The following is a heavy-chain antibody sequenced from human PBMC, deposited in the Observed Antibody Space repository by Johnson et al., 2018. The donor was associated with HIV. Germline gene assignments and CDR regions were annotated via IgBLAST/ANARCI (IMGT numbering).Heavy chain of an antibody. CDR1: GFTFSSHP. CDR2: ISYDGSNK. D-gene: IGHD6-19*01. CDR3: ARELISSGWMSEDAFDI. V-gene: IGHV3-30*04. J-gene: IGHJ3*02. Sequence: QVQLVESGGGVVQPGRSLRLSCAASGFTFSSHPMHWVRQAPGKGLEWVAVISYDGSNKYYADSVKGQFTISRDNSKNTLYLQMNSLRAEDTGVYYCARELISSGWMSEDAFDIWGQGTMVTVSS.